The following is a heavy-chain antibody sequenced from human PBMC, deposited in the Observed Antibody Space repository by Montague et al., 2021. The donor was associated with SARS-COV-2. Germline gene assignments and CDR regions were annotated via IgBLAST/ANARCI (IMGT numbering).Heavy chain of an antibody. CDR3: AKIDYTSGSYWEPDFDY. D-gene: IGHD3-10*01. J-gene: IGHJ4*02. CDR2: LSSSGEST. CDR1: GITLTNYA. Sequence: SLRLSCAASGITLTNYAMFWVRRAPGKGLEWVSALSSSGESTNYADSVKGRFTISRDTSKNTLYLQMNSLRVEDTAVYYCAKIDYTSGSYWEPDFDYWGQGTLVTVSS. V-gene: IGHV3-23*01.